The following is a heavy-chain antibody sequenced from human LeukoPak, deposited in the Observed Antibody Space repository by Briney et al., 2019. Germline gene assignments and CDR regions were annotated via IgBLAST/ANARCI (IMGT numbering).Heavy chain of an antibody. Sequence: GLEWMGIINPSGGSTSYAQKFQDRVTMTRDTSTSTVYMELSSLRSEDTAVYYCARDVPPGYWGQGTLVTVSS. CDR3: ARDVPPGY. D-gene: IGHD2-2*01. V-gene: IGHV1-46*01. CDR2: INPSGGST. J-gene: IGHJ4*02.